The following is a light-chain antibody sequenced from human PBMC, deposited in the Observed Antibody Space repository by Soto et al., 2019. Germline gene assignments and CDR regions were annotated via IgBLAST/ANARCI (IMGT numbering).Light chain of an antibody. CDR2: SAS. CDR3: QQYKSYPLT. Sequence: DIQMTQSPSSLSASVGDRVTITCRASQGISSSLAWFQQRPGKAPQSLIYSASSLQSGVPSRFSGSGSGTDFTLTISSLQPEDFASYYCQQYKSYPLTFGGGTKVEIK. V-gene: IGKV1-16*01. CDR1: QGISSS. J-gene: IGKJ4*01.